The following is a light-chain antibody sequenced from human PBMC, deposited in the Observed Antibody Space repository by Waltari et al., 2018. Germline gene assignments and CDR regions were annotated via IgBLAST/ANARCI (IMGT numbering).Light chain of an antibody. CDR2: EVT. V-gene: IGLV2-23*02. CDR3: LSYTTRISFV. Sequence: QPALTQPASVPGSPGQSSTISCTGSSTDTANSNHVCWYQQHPGKAPRPIISEVTERPSGVSDRFSGSKSGNTASLTISGLQAEDEADYYCLSYTTRISFVFGGGTKLSVL. J-gene: IGLJ2*01. CDR1: STDTANSNH.